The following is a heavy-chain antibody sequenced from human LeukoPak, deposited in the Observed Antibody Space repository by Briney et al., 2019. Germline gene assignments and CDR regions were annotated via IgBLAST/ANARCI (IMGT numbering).Heavy chain of an antibody. CDR3: AKGGFTMIVPYGMDV. CDR2: ISYDGSNK. Sequence: GSLRLSCAASGFTFSSYGMHWVRQAPGKGLEWVAVISYDGSNKYYADSVKGRFTISRDNSKNTLYPQMNSLRAEDTAVYYCAKGGFTMIVPYGMDVWGQGTTVTVSS. V-gene: IGHV3-30*18. CDR1: GFTFSSYG. J-gene: IGHJ6*02. D-gene: IGHD3-22*01.